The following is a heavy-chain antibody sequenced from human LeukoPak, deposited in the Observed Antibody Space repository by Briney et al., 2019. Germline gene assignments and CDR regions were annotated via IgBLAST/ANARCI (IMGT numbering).Heavy chain of an antibody. V-gene: IGHV3-21*01. Sequence: GGSLRLSCAASGFTFSSYSMNWVRQAPGKGLEWVSSISFSSSYIYYADSVKGRFTISRDNAKNSLYLQMNSLRAEDTAVYYCASWSGSPRYCFDYWGQGTLVTVSS. D-gene: IGHD1-26*01. CDR2: ISFSSSYI. CDR3: ASWSGSPRYCFDY. J-gene: IGHJ4*02. CDR1: GFTFSSYS.